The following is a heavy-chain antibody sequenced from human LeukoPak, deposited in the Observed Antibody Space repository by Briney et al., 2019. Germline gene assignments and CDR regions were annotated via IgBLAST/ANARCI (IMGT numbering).Heavy chain of an antibody. CDR1: GFTFSSYA. V-gene: IGHV3-30-3*01. CDR3: ASDNAFQNEMATIRATWSDP. CDR2: ISYDGSNK. Sequence: GGSLRLSCAASGFTFSSYAMHWVRQAPGKGLEWVAVISYDGSNKYYADSVKGRFTISRDNSKNTLYLQMNSLRAEDTAVYYRASDNAFQNEMATIRATWSDPWGQGTLVTVSS. D-gene: IGHD5-24*01. J-gene: IGHJ5*02.